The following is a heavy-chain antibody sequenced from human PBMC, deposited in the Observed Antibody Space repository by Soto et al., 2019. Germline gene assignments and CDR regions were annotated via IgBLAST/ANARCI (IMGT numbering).Heavy chain of an antibody. CDR2: ISAYNGNT. J-gene: IGHJ5*02. V-gene: IGHV1-18*01. D-gene: IGHD3-9*01. CDR1: GYTFTSYG. Sequence: ASVKVSCKASGYTFTSYGISWVRQAPGQGLEWMRWISAYNGNTNYAQKLQGRVTMTTDTSTSTAYMELRSLRSDDTAVYYCARVRWDDILTLGWFDPWGQGTLVTVSS. CDR3: ARVRWDDILTLGWFDP.